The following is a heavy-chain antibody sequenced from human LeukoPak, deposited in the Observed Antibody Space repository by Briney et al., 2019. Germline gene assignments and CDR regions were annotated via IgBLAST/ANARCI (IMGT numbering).Heavy chain of an antibody. CDR2: ISGSGGST. J-gene: IGHJ6*03. CDR1: GFTFSSYS. V-gene: IGHV3-23*01. D-gene: IGHD5-24*01. Sequence: GGSLRLSCAASGFTFSSYSMNWVRQAPGKGLEWVSAISGSGGSTYYADSVKGRFTISRDNSKNTLYLQMNSLRAEDTAVYYCAKDLVEMATGRYMDVWGKGTTVTVSS. CDR3: AKDLVEMATGRYMDV.